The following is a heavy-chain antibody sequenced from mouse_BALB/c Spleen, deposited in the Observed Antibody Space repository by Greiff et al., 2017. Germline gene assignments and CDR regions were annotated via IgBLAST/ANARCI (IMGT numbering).Heavy chain of an antibody. V-gene: IGHV5-6-5*01. Sequence: EVQLVESGGGLVKPGGSLKLSCAASGFTFSSYAMSWVRQTPEKRLEWVASISSGGSTYYPDSVKGRFTISRDNARNILYLQMSSLRSEDTAMYYCARGGLLPFAYWGQGTLVTVSA. CDR2: ISSGGST. J-gene: IGHJ3*01. CDR1: GFTFSSYA. D-gene: IGHD2-3*01. CDR3: ARGGLLPFAY.